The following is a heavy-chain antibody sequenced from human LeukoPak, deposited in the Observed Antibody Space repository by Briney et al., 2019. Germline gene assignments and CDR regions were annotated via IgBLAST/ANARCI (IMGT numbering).Heavy chain of an antibody. CDR3: AKAGLFDY. V-gene: IGHV3-30*18. J-gene: IGHJ4*02. CDR1: GFTFSSYG. Sequence: TGGSLRLSCAASGFTFSSYGMHWVRQAPGKGLEWVAVISYDGSNKYYADSVKGRFTISRDNSKNTLYLQMNSLRAEDTAVYYCAKAGLFDYWGQGTLVTVSS. CDR2: ISYDGSNK.